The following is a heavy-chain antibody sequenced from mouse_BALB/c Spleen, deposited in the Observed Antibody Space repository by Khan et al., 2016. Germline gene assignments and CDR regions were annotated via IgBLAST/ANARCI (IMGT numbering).Heavy chain of an antibody. Sequence: VRLQQSGPELVKPGASVKMSCKASGYTFTSYVMHWVKQKPGQGLEWIGYINPYNDGTKYNEKFKGKATLTSDKSSSTAYMELSSLTSEDSAFYYCVIYYYGSSYDYAMDYWGQGTSVTVSS. CDR1: GYTFTSYV. CDR2: INPYNDGT. CDR3: VIYYYGSSYDYAMDY. V-gene: IGHV1S136*01. D-gene: IGHD1-1*01. J-gene: IGHJ4*01.